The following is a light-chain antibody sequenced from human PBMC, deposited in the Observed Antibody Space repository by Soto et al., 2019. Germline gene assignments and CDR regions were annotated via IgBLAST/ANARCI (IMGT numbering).Light chain of an antibody. CDR1: QTIGNIF. CDR2: GAS. J-gene: IGKJ2*01. Sequence: EIVLTQSPGTLSLSPGETATLSCRASQTIGNIFLFWYQQKPGQAPRLLIYGASSRATDIPDRFSGSGSGTDFTLTINRLEPEDFAVYYCHQYSSAPYTFGQGTNLEIK. CDR3: HQYSSAPYT. V-gene: IGKV3-20*01.